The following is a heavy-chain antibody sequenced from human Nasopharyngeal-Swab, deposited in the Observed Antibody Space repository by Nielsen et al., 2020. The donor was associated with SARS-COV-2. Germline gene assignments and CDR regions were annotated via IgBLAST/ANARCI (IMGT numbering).Heavy chain of an antibody. D-gene: IGHD3-16*02. CDR1: GFSLSTSGMC. Sequence: SGPTLVKPTQTLTLTCTFSGFSLSTSGMCVSWIRQPPGKALEWLALIDWDDDKYYSTSLKTRLTISKDTSKNQVVLTMTNMDPVDTATYYCAHSRMITFGGVIVKGFENFDYWGQGTLVTVSS. J-gene: IGHJ4*02. V-gene: IGHV2-70*12. CDR2: IDWDDDK. CDR3: AHSRMITFGGVIVKGFENFDY.